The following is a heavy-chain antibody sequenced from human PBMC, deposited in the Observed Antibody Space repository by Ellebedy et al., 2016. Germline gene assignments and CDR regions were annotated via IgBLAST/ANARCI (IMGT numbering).Heavy chain of an antibody. V-gene: IGHV3-53*01. J-gene: IGHJ4*02. CDR2: IYSGGST. Sequence: GGSLRLSCAASGFTVSSNYMSWVRQAPGKGLEWVSVIYSGGSTYYADSVKGRFTISRDNSKNTLYLQMNSLRAEDTAVYYCAKRGQWLVSYFDYWGQGTLVTVSS. CDR1: GFTVSSNY. D-gene: IGHD6-19*01. CDR3: AKRGQWLVSYFDY.